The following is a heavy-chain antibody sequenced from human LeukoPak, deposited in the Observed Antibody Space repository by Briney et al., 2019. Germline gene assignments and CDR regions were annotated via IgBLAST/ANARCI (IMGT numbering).Heavy chain of an antibody. V-gene: IGHV1-8*01. CDR1: GYTFNNYD. D-gene: IGHD4-17*01. CDR2: MNPNSGNT. J-gene: IGHJ4*02. CDR3: AKDRGWQYADYETVAVEH. Sequence: GASVKVSCKASGYTFNNYDINWVRQAPGQGLEWMGWMNPNSGNTGYAQKFQGRFTLTRETFISTAYMELSSLRSEDTAVYYCAKDRGWQYADYETVAVEHWGQGTLVTVSS.